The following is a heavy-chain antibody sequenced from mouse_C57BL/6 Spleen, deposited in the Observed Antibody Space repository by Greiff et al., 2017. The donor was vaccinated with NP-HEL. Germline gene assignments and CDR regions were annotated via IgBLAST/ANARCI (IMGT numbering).Heavy chain of an antibody. CDR2: IWSDGST. D-gene: IGHD4-1*01. CDR1: GFSLTSYG. Sequence: QVQLKESGPGLVAPSQSLSITCTVSGFSLTSYGVHWVRQPPGKGLEWLVVIWSDGSTTYNSALKSRLSISKDNSKSQVFLKMNSLQTDDTAMYYCARGDWDDYYAMDYWGQGTSVTVSS. CDR3: ARGDWDDYYAMDY. J-gene: IGHJ4*01. V-gene: IGHV2-6*03.